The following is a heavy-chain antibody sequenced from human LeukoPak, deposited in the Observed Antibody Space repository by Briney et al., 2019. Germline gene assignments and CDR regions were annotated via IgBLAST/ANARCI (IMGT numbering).Heavy chain of an antibody. D-gene: IGHD2-2*02. J-gene: IGHJ4*02. CDR3: AKDSRRYCSSTSCYTFDY. CDR1: GFTFSSYS. Sequence: GGSLRLSCAASGFTFSSYSMNWVRQAPGKGLEWVSAISGSGGSTYYADSVKGRFTISRDNSKNTLYLQMNSLRAEDTAVYYCAKDSRRYCSSTSCYTFDYWGQGTLVTVSS. V-gene: IGHV3-23*01. CDR2: ISGSGGST.